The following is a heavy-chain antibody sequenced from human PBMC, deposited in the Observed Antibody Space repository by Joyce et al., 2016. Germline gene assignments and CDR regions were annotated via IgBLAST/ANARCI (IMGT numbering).Heavy chain of an antibody. V-gene: IGHV3-23*01. CDR2: FSGRAGST. CDR3: SRGSGDAHYFDY. J-gene: IGHJ4*02. Sequence: EVQVLESGGSMVQPGGSLRPSCAASGFTFDNYAMTWIRQTPGKGLWWVSTFSGRAGSTYYADSLKGRFTISRDNSENMVYLQMNSLRADDTAIYYCSRGSGDAHYFDYWGQGTLVTVSS. CDR1: GFTFDNYA. D-gene: IGHD2-2*01.